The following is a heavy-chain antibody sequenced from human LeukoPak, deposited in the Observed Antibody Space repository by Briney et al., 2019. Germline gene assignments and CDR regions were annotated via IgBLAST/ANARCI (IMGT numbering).Heavy chain of an antibody. Sequence: SGTLSLTCAVSGGSISGSNWWSWVRQPPGKGLEWIGEIYHSGSTNYNPSLKSRVTISVDESKNQFSLKLSSVTAADTAVYYCARQGWGIAAAGGWFDPWGQGTLVTVSS. V-gene: IGHV4-4*02. CDR3: ARQGWGIAAAGGWFDP. J-gene: IGHJ5*02. CDR1: GGSISGSNW. D-gene: IGHD6-13*01. CDR2: IYHSGST.